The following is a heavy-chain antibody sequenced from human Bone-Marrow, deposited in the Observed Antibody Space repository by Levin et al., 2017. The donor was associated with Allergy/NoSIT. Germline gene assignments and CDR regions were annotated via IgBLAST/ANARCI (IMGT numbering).Heavy chain of an antibody. CDR1: GYTLTELS. CDR3: ATVRITMVRGVIINRAFDWFDP. D-gene: IGHD3-10*01. J-gene: IGHJ5*02. V-gene: IGHV1-24*01. Sequence: ASVKVSCKVSGYTLTELSMHWVRQAPGKGLEWMGGFDPEDGETIYAQKFQGRVTMTEDTSTDTAYMELSSLRSEDTAVYYCATVRITMVRGVIINRAFDWFDPWGQGTLVTVSS. CDR2: FDPEDGET.